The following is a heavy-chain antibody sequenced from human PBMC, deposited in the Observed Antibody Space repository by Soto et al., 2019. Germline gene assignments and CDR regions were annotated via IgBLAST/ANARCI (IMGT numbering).Heavy chain of an antibody. CDR2: ISWNSGSI. CDR3: AKDTEYSSSSGVDY. CDR1: GFTFDDYA. D-gene: IGHD6-6*01. Sequence: VQLVESGGGLVQPGRSLRLSCAASGFTFDDYAMHWVRQAPGKGLEWVSGISWNSGSIGYADSVKGRFTISRDNAKNSLYLQMNSLRAEDTALYYCAKDTEYSSSSGVDYWGQGTLVTVSS. V-gene: IGHV3-9*01. J-gene: IGHJ4*02.